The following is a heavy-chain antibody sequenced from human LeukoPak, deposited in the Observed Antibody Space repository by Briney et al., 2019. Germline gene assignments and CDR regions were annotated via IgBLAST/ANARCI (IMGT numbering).Heavy chain of an antibody. D-gene: IGHD3-22*01. J-gene: IGHJ6*03. CDR1: GYTFTCYY. CDR2: INPNSGGT. V-gene: IGHV1-2*06. CDR3: ARAEDRTYYYYMDV. Sequence: ASVKVSCKASGYTFTCYYMHWVRQAPGQGLEWMGRINPNSGGTNYAQKFQGRVTMTRDTSISTAYMELSRLRSDDTAVYYCARAEDRTYYYYMDVWGKGTTVTVSS.